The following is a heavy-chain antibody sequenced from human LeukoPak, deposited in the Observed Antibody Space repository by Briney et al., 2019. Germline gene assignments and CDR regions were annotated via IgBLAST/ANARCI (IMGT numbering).Heavy chain of an antibody. V-gene: IGHV1-18*01. CDR2: ISAYNGNT. D-gene: IGHD1-26*01. CDR3: ARAPSSGSYYLDNWFDP. CDR1: GYTFTSYG. J-gene: IGHJ5*02. Sequence: GASVKVSCKASGYTFTSYGISWVRQAPGQGLEWMGWISAYNGNTNYAQKFQGWVTMTRDTSISTAYMELSRLRSDDTAVYYCARAPSSGSYYLDNWFDPWGQGTLVTVSS.